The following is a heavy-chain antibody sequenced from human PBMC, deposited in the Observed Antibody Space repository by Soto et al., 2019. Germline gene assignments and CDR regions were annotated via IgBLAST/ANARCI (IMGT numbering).Heavy chain of an antibody. CDR2: INPNSGGT. CDR3: AREGGGLRLYYDFWSGYPYYGMDV. V-gene: IGHV1-2*04. D-gene: IGHD3-3*01. J-gene: IGHJ6*02. CDR1: GYTFTGYY. Sequence: ASVKVSCKASGYTFTGYYMHWVRQAPGQGLEWMGWINPNSGGTNYAQKFQGWVTMTKDTSISTAYMELSRLRSDDTAVYYCAREGGGLRLYYDFWSGYPYYGMDVWGQGTTVTVSS.